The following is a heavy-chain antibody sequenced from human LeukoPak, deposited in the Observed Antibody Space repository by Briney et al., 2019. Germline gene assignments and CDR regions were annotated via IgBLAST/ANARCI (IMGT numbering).Heavy chain of an antibody. V-gene: IGHV1-69*02. Sequence: GASVKVSCKASGGTFSSYTISWVRQAPGQGLEWMGRIIPILGIANYAQKFQGRVTITADKSTSTAYMELSSPRSEDTAVYFCARAPSSHSSGWYGVDYWGQGTLVTVSS. CDR3: ARAPSSHSSGWYGVDY. CDR2: IIPILGIA. J-gene: IGHJ4*02. D-gene: IGHD6-19*01. CDR1: GGTFSSYT.